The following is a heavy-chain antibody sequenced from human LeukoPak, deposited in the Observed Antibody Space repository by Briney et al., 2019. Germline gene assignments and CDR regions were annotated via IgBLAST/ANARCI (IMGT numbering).Heavy chain of an antibody. CDR1: GFTFSSYA. V-gene: IGHV3-23*01. CDR2: ISGSGGST. D-gene: IGHD4-17*01. CDR3: ARDLDYGDYPDY. Sequence: PGGSLRLSCAASGFTFSSYAMSWFRQAPGKGLEWVSAISGSGGSTYYADSVKGRFTISRDNSKNTLYLQMNSLRAEDTAVYYCARDLDYGDYPDYWGQGTLVTVSS. J-gene: IGHJ4*02.